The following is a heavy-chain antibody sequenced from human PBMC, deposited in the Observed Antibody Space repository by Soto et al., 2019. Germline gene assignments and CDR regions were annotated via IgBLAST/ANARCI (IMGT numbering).Heavy chain of an antibody. J-gene: IGHJ4*03. D-gene: IGHD2-2*01. CDR3: AREVVVSRGASYFGY. CDR1: GFTFSCNW. CDR2: SRKDGSEI. V-gene: IGHV3-7*04. Sequence: PGGDLRLSCVGYGFTFSCNWLTGVRQAPGKGLEGVAKSRKDGSEINYVDSVKGRFTSSRDNTKNSLYLQMNSLRAEDTAIYYCAREVVVSRGASYFGYWG.